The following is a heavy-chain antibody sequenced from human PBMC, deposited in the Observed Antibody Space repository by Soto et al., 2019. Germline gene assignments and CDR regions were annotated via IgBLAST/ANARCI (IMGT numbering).Heavy chain of an antibody. Sequence: ETLSLTCTVSGGSISSYYWSWIRQPPGKGLEWIGYISYSGSTNYNPSLKSRVTISVDTSKNQFSLKMRSVTAADTAVYYCAREGVTPSYYYYYGMDVWGQGTTVTVSS. J-gene: IGHJ6*02. CDR2: ISYSGST. CDR3: AREGVTPSYYYYYGMDV. CDR1: GGSISSYY. D-gene: IGHD5-18*01. V-gene: IGHV4-59*13.